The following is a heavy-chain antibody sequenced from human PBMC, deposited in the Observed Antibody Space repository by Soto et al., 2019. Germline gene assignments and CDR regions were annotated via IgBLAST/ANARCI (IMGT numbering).Heavy chain of an antibody. J-gene: IGHJ6*02. V-gene: IGHV1-2*04. CDR3: ASISDADCILIGMHA. Sequence: ASVKVSCKASGYTFTGYYMHWVRQAPGQGLEWMGWINPNSGGTNYAQKFQGWVTMTRDTSISTAYMELSRLRSDDTAVYYCASISDADCILIGMHARGDGLPVTV. CDR1: GYTFTGYY. D-gene: IGHD2-21*02. CDR2: INPNSGGT.